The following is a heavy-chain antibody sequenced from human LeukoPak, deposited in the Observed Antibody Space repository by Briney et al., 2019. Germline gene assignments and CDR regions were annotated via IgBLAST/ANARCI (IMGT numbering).Heavy chain of an antibody. J-gene: IGHJ6*03. V-gene: IGHV3-30*04. CDR1: GFTFSSYV. CDR3: ASRHSSGWSHYYYMDV. CDR2: ISYDGSNE. Sequence: GGSLRLSCAASGFTFSSYVMHWVRQAPGKGLEWVAIISYDGSNEYYADSVKGRFTISRDNAKNSLYLQMNSLRAEDTAVYYCASRHSSGWSHYYYMDVWGKGTTVTISS. D-gene: IGHD6-19*01.